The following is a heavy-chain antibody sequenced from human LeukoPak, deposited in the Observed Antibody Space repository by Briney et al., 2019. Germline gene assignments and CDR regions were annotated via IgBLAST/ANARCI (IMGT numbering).Heavy chain of an antibody. J-gene: IGHJ4*02. D-gene: IGHD3-22*01. Sequence: ASVKVSCKVSGYTFTESSMHWVRQAPGKGLEWMGGFDPEDGETIYAQKFQGRVTMTEDTSTDTAYMELSSLRSEDTAIYYCAKDLHYNYDNSGYMSSFDYWGQGTVVTVSS. CDR3: AKDLHYNYDNSGYMSSFDY. CDR2: FDPEDGET. CDR1: GYTFTESS. V-gene: IGHV1-24*01.